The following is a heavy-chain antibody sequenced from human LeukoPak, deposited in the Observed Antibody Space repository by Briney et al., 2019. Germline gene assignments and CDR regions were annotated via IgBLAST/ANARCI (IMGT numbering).Heavy chain of an antibody. J-gene: IGHJ3*02. D-gene: IGHD2-15*01. CDR3: AKAPPPFCSGGSCFDAFDI. Sequence: GGSLRLSCAACGFTFSSYAMSWVRQAPGKGLEWVSAISHSGVTTYYADSVKGRFTISRDNSKNTLHLQMNSLRAEDTAVYYCAKAPPPFCSGGSCFDAFDIWGQGTMVTVSS. V-gene: IGHV3-23*01. CDR1: GFTFSSYA. CDR2: ISHSGVTT.